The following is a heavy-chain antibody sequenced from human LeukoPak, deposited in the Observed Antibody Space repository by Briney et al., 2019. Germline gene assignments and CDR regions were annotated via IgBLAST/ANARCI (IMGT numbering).Heavy chain of an antibody. Sequence: SETLSHTCAVYSESFSGYSYIWIRQPPGKGLDWIGKINHSGSTNYNPSLKSRVTISIDTSKNQFSLKLNSVTAADTGVYYCARGPDGYCSSASCHHYFDHWGQGTLVSVSS. V-gene: IGHV4-34*01. CDR2: INHSGST. CDR1: SESFSGYS. J-gene: IGHJ4*02. CDR3: ARGPDGYCSSASCHHYFDH. D-gene: IGHD2-2*03.